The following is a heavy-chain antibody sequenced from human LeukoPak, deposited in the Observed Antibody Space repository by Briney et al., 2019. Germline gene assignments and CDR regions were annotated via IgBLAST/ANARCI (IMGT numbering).Heavy chain of an antibody. CDR1: GFPFSSYW. CDR3: TTEYYYDNSGLFDY. CDR2: IKKKTDGGTT. D-gene: IGHD3-22*01. Sequence: GGSLRLSCVASGFPFSSYWMTWVRQAPGKGLEWVGRIKKKTDGGTTDYAAPVKGRFTILRDDSKNTLYLQMNSLKTEDTAVYYCTTEYYYDNSGLFDYWGQGTLVTVSS. V-gene: IGHV3-15*01. J-gene: IGHJ4*02.